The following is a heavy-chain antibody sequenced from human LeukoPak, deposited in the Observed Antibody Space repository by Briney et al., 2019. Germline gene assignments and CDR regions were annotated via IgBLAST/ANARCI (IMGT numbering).Heavy chain of an antibody. J-gene: IGHJ4*02. CDR2: ISSSSSYI. V-gene: IGHV3-21*01. CDR3: ARDPTTYGSGSYYYYFDY. D-gene: IGHD3-10*01. Sequence: SGGSLRLSCAASGFTFSSYSMNWVRQAPGKGMEWVSSISSSSSYIYYADSVKGRFTSSRDNTNNSLYLQMNSLIAEDTAVYYCARDPTTYGSGSYYYYFDYWGQGTLVTVSS. CDR1: GFTFSSYS.